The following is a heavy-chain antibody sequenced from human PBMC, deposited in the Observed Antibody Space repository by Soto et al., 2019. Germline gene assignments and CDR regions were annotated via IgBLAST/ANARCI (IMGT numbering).Heavy chain of an antibody. CDR2: IVPSDSYV. V-gene: IGHV5-10-1*01. CDR1: GYSFSNNW. CDR3: AGQIMQYSNSWLYFDS. D-gene: IGHD4-4*01. Sequence: EVQLVQSGAEVKKPGESLRISCKGSGYSFSNNWISWVRQMPGKGLEWMGRIVPSDSYVNYSPSFEGHVTMSVDKSINTVYLQWSSLKASDTAIYFCAGQIMQYSNSWLYFDSWGQGTVVTVSS. J-gene: IGHJ4*02.